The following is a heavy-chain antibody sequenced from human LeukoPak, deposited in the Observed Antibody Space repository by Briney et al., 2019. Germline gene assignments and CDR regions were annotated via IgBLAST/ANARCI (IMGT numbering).Heavy chain of an antibody. CDR2: ISSSSSYI. CDR1: GFTFSSYW. V-gene: IGHV3-21*01. D-gene: IGHD1-1*01. CDR3: AREGRGTLIAVAYMDV. J-gene: IGHJ6*03. Sequence: GGSLRLSCAASGFTFSSYWMNWVRQAPGKGLEWVSSISSSSSYIYYADSVKGRFTISRDNAKNSLYLQMNSLRAEDTAVYYCAREGRGTLIAVAYMDVWGKGTTVTVSS.